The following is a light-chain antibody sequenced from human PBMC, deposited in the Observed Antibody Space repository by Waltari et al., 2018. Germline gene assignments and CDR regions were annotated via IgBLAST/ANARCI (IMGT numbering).Light chain of an antibody. Sequence: AIRITQSPSSLSASTGDRVPITCRTSQGISSYLAGYQQKPGKAPKVLIYAASTLQSGVPSRFSGSGSGTDFTLTISSLQPDDSATYYCQQSSTIPYSFGQGTKVEIK. CDR2: AAS. CDR1: QGISSY. V-gene: IGKV1-8*01. J-gene: IGKJ2*03. CDR3: QQSSTIPYS.